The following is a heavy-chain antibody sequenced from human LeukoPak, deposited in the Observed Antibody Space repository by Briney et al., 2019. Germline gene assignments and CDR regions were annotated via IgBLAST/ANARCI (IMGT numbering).Heavy chain of an antibody. V-gene: IGHV4-34*01. D-gene: IGHD5-12*01. J-gene: IGHJ3*02. CDR2: IYYSGST. CDR3: ARRRIVAGAFDI. CDR1: GGSFSGYY. Sequence: PSETLSLTCAVYGGSFSGYYWSWIRQPPGKGLEWIGSIYYSGSTYYNPSLKSRVTISVDTSKNQFSLKLSSVTAADTAVYYCARRRIVAGAFDIWGQGTMVTVSS.